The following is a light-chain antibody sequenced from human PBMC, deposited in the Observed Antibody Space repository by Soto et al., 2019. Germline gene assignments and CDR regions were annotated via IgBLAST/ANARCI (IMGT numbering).Light chain of an antibody. CDR2: DAS. CDR3: QQYSSYST. Sequence: DLQMTQSPSTLSASVGDRVTITCRASQSISIWLAWYQQKSGKAPKLLIYDASSLESGVPSRFSGSGSGTEFTVTISSLQPDDFATYYCQQYSSYSTFGQGTKVEIK. V-gene: IGKV1-5*01. CDR1: QSISIW. J-gene: IGKJ1*01.